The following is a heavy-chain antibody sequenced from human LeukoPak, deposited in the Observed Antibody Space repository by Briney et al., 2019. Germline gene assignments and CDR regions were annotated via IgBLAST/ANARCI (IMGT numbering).Heavy chain of an antibody. CDR3: TRRPDDSGYSL. V-gene: IGHV3-73*01. CDR1: GFIFSGSP. D-gene: IGHD3-22*01. Sequence: GGSLRLSCAASGFIFSGSPVHWVRQASGKGLEWVGRIRGRPNNYATAYAASVTGRFTISRDDSQSTAYLQMNSLKTEDTAMYYCTRRPDDSGYSLWGQGTLVTVSS. J-gene: IGHJ4*02. CDR2: IRGRPNNYAT.